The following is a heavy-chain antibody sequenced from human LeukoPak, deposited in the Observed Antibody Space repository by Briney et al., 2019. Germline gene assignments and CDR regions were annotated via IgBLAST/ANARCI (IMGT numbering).Heavy chain of an antibody. CDR1: GFTFSSYS. Sequence: GGSLRLSCAASGFTFSSYSLNWVRQAPGKGLEWVSSISSSGTYTYYADSVKGRFTISRDNAKNSLYLQMNSLRAEDTAVYYCARRYCSSTNCFAYDYWGQGTLVTVSS. D-gene: IGHD2-2*01. CDR2: ISSSGTYT. J-gene: IGHJ4*02. V-gene: IGHV3-21*01. CDR3: ARRYCSSTNCFAYDY.